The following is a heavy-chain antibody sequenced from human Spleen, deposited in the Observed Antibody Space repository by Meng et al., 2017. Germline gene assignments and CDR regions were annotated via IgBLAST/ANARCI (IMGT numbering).Heavy chain of an antibody. CDR2: ISSSGSTI. V-gene: IGHV3-48*03. J-gene: IGHJ4*02. D-gene: IGHD1-26*01. CDR1: GFTFSSYE. Sequence: GESLKISCAASGFTFSSYEMNWVRQAPGKGLEWVSYISSSGSTIYYADSVKGRFTISRDNAKNSLYLQMNSLRAEDTAVYYCARGVAGSYWWYFDYWGQGTLVTVSS. CDR3: ARGVAGSYWWYFDY.